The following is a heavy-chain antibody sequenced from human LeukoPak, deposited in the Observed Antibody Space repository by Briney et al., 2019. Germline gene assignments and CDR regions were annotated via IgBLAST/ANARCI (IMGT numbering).Heavy chain of an antibody. D-gene: IGHD5-12*01. CDR1: GYSISSGYY. J-gene: IGHJ6*03. CDR2: IYHSGST. CDR3: ARSTVATIRGGYSSGPYYYYMDV. V-gene: IGHV4-38-2*01. Sequence: SETLSLTCAVSGYSISSGYYWGWIRQPPGKGLEWIGSIYHSGSTYYNPSLKSRVTISVDTSKNQFSLKLRSVTAADTAVYYCARSTVATIRGGYSSGPYYYYMDVWGKGTTVTVSS.